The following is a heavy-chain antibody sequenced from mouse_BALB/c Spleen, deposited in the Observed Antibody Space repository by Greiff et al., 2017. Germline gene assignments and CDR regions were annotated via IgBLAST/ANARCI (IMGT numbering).Heavy chain of an antibody. Sequence: EVKLVESGGGLVQPGGSRKLSCAASGFTFSSFGMHWVRQAPEKGLEWVAYISSGSSTIYYADTVKGRFTISRDNPKNTLFLQMTSLRSEDTAVYYCARGGGDYAMDYWGQGTSVTVSS. J-gene: IGHJ4*01. D-gene: IGHD1-1*02. CDR1: GFTFSSFG. CDR2: ISSGSSTI. V-gene: IGHV5-17*02. CDR3: ARGGGDYAMDY.